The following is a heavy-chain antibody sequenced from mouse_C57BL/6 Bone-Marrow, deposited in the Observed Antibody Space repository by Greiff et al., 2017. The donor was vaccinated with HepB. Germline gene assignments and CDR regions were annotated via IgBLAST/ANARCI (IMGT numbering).Heavy chain of an antibody. V-gene: IGHV1-61*01. CDR3: AREDSYYSRYFDV. CDR1: GYTFTSYW. Sequence: QVHVKQPGAELVRPGSSVKLSCKASGYTFTSYWMDWVKQRPGQGLEWIGNIYPSDSETHYNQKFKDKATLTVDKYSSTAYMQLSSLTSEDSAVYYCAREDSYYSRYFDVWGTVTTVTVSS. CDR2: IYPSDSET. J-gene: IGHJ1*03. D-gene: IGHD2-12*01.